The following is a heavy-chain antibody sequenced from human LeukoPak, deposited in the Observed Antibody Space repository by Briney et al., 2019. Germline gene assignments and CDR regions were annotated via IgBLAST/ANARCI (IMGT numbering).Heavy chain of an antibody. CDR1: GGSISSSSYY. J-gene: IGHJ4*02. D-gene: IGHD2-8*01. V-gene: IGHV4-39*01. CDR2: IYYSGST. CDR3: ARPRGSILTYFDY. Sequence: SETLSLTCTVSGGSISSSSYYWGWLRQPPGKGLEWIGSIYYSGSTYYNPSLKSRVTISVDTSKNQFSLKLSSVTAADTAVYYCARPRGSILTYFDYWGQGTLVTVSS.